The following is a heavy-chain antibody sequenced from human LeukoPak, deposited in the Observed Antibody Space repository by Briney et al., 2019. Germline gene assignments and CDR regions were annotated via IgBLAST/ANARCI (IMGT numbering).Heavy chain of an antibody. Sequence: GGSLRLSCVASGFTFGKYWMSWVRQAPGKGLEWVANIKLDGSEKNYVDSVKGRFTISRDNTKNSLYLQMNSLRAEDTAVYYCVSFYETYWGRGTLVTVSS. J-gene: IGHJ4*02. CDR1: GFTFGKYW. D-gene: IGHD2/OR15-2a*01. V-gene: IGHV3-7*01. CDR2: IKLDGSEK. CDR3: VSFYETY.